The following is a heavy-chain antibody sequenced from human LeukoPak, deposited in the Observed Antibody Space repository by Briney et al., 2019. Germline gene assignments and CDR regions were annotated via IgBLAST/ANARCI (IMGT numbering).Heavy chain of an antibody. CDR3: ARRHYSVHYYYYMDV. Sequence: PSETLSLTCTVSGGSISSYYWSWIRQPAGKGLEWIGRIYSSGSTNYNPSLKSRVTISVDTSKNQFSLKLSSVTAADTAVYYCARRHYSVHYYYYMDVWDKGTTVTISS. CDR1: GGSISSYY. D-gene: IGHD4-11*01. J-gene: IGHJ6*03. V-gene: IGHV4-4*07. CDR2: IYSSGST.